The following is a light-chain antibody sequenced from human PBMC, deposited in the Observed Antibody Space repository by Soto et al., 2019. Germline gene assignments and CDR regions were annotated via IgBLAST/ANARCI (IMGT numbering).Light chain of an antibody. V-gene: IGLV2-14*01. Sequence: QSALAQPASVSDSPGQSITISCTGTSSDVGGYNHVSWYQQHPGKAPKLMIYDVTTRPSGVSNRFSGSKSGSTASLIISGLQAEDEADYYCVSFKSSTNYVFGTGTKVTVL. CDR1: SSDVGGYNH. CDR2: DVT. CDR3: VSFKSSTNYV. J-gene: IGLJ1*01.